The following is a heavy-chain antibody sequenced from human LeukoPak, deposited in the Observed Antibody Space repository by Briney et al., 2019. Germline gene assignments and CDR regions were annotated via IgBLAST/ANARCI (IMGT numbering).Heavy chain of an antibody. J-gene: IGHJ6*02. CDR3: ARVSGAEGQWLGDHYYYYYGMDV. Sequence: SETLSLTCAVSGGSISSSNWWSWVRQPPGKGLEWIGEIYHSGSTNYNPSLKSRVTISVDKSKNQFSLKLSSVTAADTAVYYCARVSGAEGQWLGDHYYYYYGMDVWGQGTTVTVSS. D-gene: IGHD6-19*01. V-gene: IGHV4-4*02. CDR1: GGSISSSNW. CDR2: IYHSGST.